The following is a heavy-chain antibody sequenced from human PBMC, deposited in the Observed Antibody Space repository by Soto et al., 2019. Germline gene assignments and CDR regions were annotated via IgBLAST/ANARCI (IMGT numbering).Heavy chain of an antibody. CDR3: ARVGYSSGWYVAY. CDR2: IYHTGTT. J-gene: IGHJ4*02. CDR1: GGSINSGGYS. V-gene: IGHV4-30-2*01. D-gene: IGHD6-19*01. Sequence: SETLSLTCTVSGGSINSGGYSWTWIRQPPGKGLEWIGFIYHTGTTYYNPSLKSRVTISVDRSKNQFSLKLNSVTAADTAVYYCARVGYSSGWYVAYWGQGTLVTVSS.